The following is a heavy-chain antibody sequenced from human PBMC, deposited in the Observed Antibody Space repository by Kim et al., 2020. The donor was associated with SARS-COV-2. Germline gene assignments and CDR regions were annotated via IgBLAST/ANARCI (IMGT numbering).Heavy chain of an antibody. J-gene: IGHJ4*02. Sequence: SETLSLTCTVSGGSISSSSYYWGWIRQPPGKGLEWIGSIYYSGSTYYNPSLKSRVTISVDTSKNQFSLKLSSVTAADTAVYYCASTVGLGEYYDSSGYYFDYWGQGTLVTVSS. CDR3: ASTVGLGEYYDSSGYYFDY. V-gene: IGHV4-39*01. CDR2: IYYSGST. CDR1: GGSISSSSYY. D-gene: IGHD3-22*01.